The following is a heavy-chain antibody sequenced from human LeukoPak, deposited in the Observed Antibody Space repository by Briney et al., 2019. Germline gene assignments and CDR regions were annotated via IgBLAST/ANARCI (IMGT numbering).Heavy chain of an antibody. CDR1: GCTFTGHY. CDR2: INPDNGDT. D-gene: IGHD3-10*01. Sequence: ASVKVSCKTSGCTFTGHYMHWVRQAPGQGLEWMGWINPDNGDTAYVHSFQGRITLTRDTSISTAHMEISRLTSDDSAVYYCARVLHGGVWFDPWGQGTLVTVSS. V-gene: IGHV1-2*07. CDR3: ARVLHGGVWFDP. J-gene: IGHJ5*02.